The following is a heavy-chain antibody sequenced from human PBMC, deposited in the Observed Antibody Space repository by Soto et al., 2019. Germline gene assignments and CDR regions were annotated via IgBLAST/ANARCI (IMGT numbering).Heavy chain of an antibody. V-gene: IGHV1-69*13. CDR3: ARASGYVSGWYHDY. CDR1: GGTFSSDA. D-gene: IGHD6-19*01. J-gene: IGHJ4*02. Sequence: SVKVSCKASGGTFSSDAVSWVRQAPGQGLEWMGGLIPILGTTHYAQKFQGRVTITADESTNTAYMELSSLRSDDTAVYHCARASGYVSGWYHDYWGQGTRVTVSS. CDR2: LIPILGTT.